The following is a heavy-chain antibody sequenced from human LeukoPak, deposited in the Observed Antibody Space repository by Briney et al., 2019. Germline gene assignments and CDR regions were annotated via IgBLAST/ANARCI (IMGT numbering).Heavy chain of an antibody. Sequence: ASVKVSCKASGYTFTAYYIHWVRQAPGQGLEWMGWINPNSGGADLAQKFQGRVTMTRDTSISTAYMELSSLRSDDTAVYYCARDPRIAATGDDNWFDPWGQGTLVTVSS. D-gene: IGHD6-13*01. CDR3: ARDPRIAATGDDNWFDP. CDR1: GYTFTAYY. J-gene: IGHJ5*02. CDR2: INPNSGGA. V-gene: IGHV1-2*02.